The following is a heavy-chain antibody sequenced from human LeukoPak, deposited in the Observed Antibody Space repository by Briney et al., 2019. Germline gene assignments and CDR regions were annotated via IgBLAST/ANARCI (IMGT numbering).Heavy chain of an antibody. CDR3: ARGRGYCSSTSCSTHFDY. J-gene: IGHJ4*02. CDR2: INHSGST. Sequence: PSETLSLTXAVYGGSFSGYYWSWIRQPPGKGLEWVGEINHSGSTNSNPSLKSRVTISVDTSKNQFSLKLSSVTAADTAVYYCARGRGYCSSTSCSTHFDYWGQGTLVTVSS. V-gene: IGHV4-34*01. D-gene: IGHD2-2*01. CDR1: GGSFSGYY.